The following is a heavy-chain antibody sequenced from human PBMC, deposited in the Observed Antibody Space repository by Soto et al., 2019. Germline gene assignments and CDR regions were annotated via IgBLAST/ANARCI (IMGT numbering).Heavy chain of an antibody. Sequence: ASVKVSCKASGYTFTSYYMHWVRQAPGQGLEWMGIINPSGGSTSYAQKFQGRVTMTRDTSTSTVYMELSSLRSEDTAVYYCARDRECSGGSCYSVGAFDIWGQGTMLTVS. D-gene: IGHD2-15*01. CDR2: INPSGGST. J-gene: IGHJ3*02. V-gene: IGHV1-46*01. CDR3: ARDRECSGGSCYSVGAFDI. CDR1: GYTFTSYY.